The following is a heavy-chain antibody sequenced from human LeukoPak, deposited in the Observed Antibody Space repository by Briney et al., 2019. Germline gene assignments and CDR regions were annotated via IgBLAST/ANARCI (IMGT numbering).Heavy chain of an antibody. D-gene: IGHD6-19*01. Sequence: SETLSLTCTVSGYSISSGYYWGWIRQPPGKGLEWIGYIYYSGSTNYKSSLKSRVTISVDTSKNQFSLKLSSVTAADTAVYYCARRFRVAGIRYWGQGTLVTVSS. CDR2: IYYSGST. CDR1: GYSISSGYY. J-gene: IGHJ4*02. CDR3: ARRFRVAGIRY. V-gene: IGHV4-61*05.